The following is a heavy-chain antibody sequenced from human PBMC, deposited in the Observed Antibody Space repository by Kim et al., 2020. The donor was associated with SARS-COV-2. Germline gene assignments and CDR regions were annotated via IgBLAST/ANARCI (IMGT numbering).Heavy chain of an antibody. J-gene: IGHJ4*02. CDR3: GRREITGYYDH. V-gene: IGHV4-61*07. CDR2: T. Sequence: TNSTPSLESRVTISVDTSKNQFSLKLTFVTSADTAVYYCGRREITGYYDHWGQGPLVTVSS. D-gene: IGHD3-9*01.